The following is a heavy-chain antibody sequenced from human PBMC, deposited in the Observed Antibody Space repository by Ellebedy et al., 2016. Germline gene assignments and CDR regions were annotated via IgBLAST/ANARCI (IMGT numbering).Heavy chain of an antibody. CDR3: ARGGPSIAARGAYY. D-gene: IGHD6-6*01. CDR1: GGSISSGGYS. V-gene: IGHV4-30-2*01. CDR2: IYHSGST. Sequence: LRLSCAVSGGSISSGGYSWSWIRQPPGKGLEWIGYIYHSGSTYYNPSLKSRVTISVDRSKNQFSLKLSSVTAADTAMYYCARGGPSIAARGAYYWGQGTLVTVSS. J-gene: IGHJ4*02.